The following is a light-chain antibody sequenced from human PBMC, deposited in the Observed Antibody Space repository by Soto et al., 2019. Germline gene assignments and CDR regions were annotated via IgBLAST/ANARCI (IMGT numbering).Light chain of an antibody. CDR1: QSISSY. CDR2: TAS. CDR3: QQSYSTPQT. J-gene: IGKJ1*01. Sequence: DLQMTQSPSSLSASVGDRVTITCRASQSISSYLNWYQQKPGKAPKLLIYTASNLQSGVPSRFSGSGSGTDFTLTISSLQPEDFATYYCQQSYSTPQTFGQGTKVEIK. V-gene: IGKV1-39*01.